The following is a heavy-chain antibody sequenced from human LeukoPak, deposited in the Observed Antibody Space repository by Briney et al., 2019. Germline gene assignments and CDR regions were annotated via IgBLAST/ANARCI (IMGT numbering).Heavy chain of an antibody. J-gene: IGHJ4*02. CDR1: GYTFTSYD. CDR3: ARGYGSGSYYFDY. Sequence: ASVKLSFKASGYTFTSYDINWVRQAPGQGLGLMGWMNPNSGNTGYAQKFQGRGTMTRNTSISTAYMELSSLRSEDTAVYYCARGYGSGSYYFDYWGQGTLVTVSS. V-gene: IGHV1-8*01. D-gene: IGHD3-10*01. CDR2: MNPNSGNT.